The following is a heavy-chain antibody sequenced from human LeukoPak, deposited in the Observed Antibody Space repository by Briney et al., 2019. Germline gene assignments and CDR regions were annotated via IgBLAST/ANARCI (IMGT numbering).Heavy chain of an antibody. V-gene: IGHV3-9*03. CDR1: GFTFDDYA. CDR2: ISWNSGSI. J-gene: IGHJ3*02. Sequence: GRSLRLSCAASGFTFDDYAMHWVRQAPGKGLEWVSGISWNSGSIGYADSVKGRFTISRDNAKNSLYLQMNSLRAGDMALYYCAKDKARGWYSPHAFDIWGQGTMVTVSS. CDR3: AKDKARGWYSPHAFDI. D-gene: IGHD6-19*01.